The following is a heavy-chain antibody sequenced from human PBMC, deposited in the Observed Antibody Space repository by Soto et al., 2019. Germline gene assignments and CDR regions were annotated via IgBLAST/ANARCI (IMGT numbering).Heavy chain of an antibody. D-gene: IGHD6-13*01. J-gene: IGHJ6*02. CDR1: GGTFSSYT. Sequence: QVQLVQSGAEVKKPGSSAKVSCKASGGTFSSYTISWVRQAPGQGLEWMGRIIPILGIANYAQKFQGRVTITADKSTSTAYMELSSLRSEDTAVYYCARCIAAAGTRDYYGMDVWGQGTTVTVSS. CDR3: ARCIAAAGTRDYYGMDV. V-gene: IGHV1-69*02. CDR2: IIPILGIA.